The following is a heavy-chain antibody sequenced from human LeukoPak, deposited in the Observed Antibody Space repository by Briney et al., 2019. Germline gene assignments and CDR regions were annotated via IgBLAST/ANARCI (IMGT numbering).Heavy chain of an antibody. J-gene: IGHJ6*03. CDR2: IYYSGST. CDR1: GGSISGYY. Sequence: SETLSLTCTVSGGSISGYYWSWIRQHPGKGLEWIGYIYYSGSTYYNPSLKSRVTISVDTSKNQFSLKLSSVTAADTAVYYCARDYGSSSDYYYMDVWGKGTTVTVSS. D-gene: IGHD6-6*01. CDR3: ARDYGSSSDYYYMDV. V-gene: IGHV4-31*03.